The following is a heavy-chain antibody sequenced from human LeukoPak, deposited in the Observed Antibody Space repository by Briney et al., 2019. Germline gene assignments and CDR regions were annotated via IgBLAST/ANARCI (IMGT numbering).Heavy chain of an antibody. Sequence: PGGSLRLSCTTSGFTFGDYAMSWFRQAPGKGLEWVSYISSSGSTIYYADSVKGRFTISRDNAKNSLYLQMNSLRAEDTAIYYCAKNGDRGAYCTGGTCYPYFYYYMDVWGKGTTVTI. CDR1: GFTFGDYA. V-gene: IGHV3-11*01. CDR2: ISSSGSTI. J-gene: IGHJ6*03. D-gene: IGHD2-15*01. CDR3: AKNGDRGAYCTGGTCYPYFYYYMDV.